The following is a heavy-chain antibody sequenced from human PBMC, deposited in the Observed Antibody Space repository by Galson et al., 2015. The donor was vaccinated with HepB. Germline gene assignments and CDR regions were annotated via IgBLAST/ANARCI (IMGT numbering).Heavy chain of an antibody. V-gene: IGHV2-5*02. D-gene: IGHD3-16*02. CDR3: AHIIITFGGVIGDDSFDI. J-gene: IGHJ3*02. CDR1: GFSLTTRGVG. CDR2: IYWDDDK. Sequence: PALVKPTQTLTTTCTFSGFSLTTRGVGVGWIRQPPGEALEWLALIYWDDDKRYSPSLKSRLTITKDTSKNQVVLTMTNMDPVDTATFYCAHIIITFGGVIGDDSFDIWGQGTMVTVSS.